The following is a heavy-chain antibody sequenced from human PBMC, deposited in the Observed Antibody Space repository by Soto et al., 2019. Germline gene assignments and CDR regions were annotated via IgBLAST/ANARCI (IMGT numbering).Heavy chain of an antibody. CDR1: GYTFSGYV. J-gene: IGHJ4*02. D-gene: IGHD3-3*01. V-gene: IGHV1-3*01. CDR3: ANGRYHDFWSGYYQFDY. Sequence: QVHLVQSGAEVKKPGASVKLSCKASGYTFSGYVMHWLRQAPGQRLEWMGWINAGNANTQYSQKFQGRVTITRDTFASAVYLELSSLRSEDTAVYYCANGRYHDFWSGYYQFDYWGQGTLVTVSS. CDR2: INAGNANT.